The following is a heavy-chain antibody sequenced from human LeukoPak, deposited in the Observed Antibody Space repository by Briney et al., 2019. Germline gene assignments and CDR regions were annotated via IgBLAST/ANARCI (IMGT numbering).Heavy chain of an antibody. Sequence: ASVKVSCKASGYTFTSYDINWVRQATGQGLEWMGWMNPNSGNTGYAQKFQGRVTITRNTSISTAYMELSRLRSDDTAVYYCARAAVAGTFCDYWGQGTLVTVSS. CDR2: MNPNSGNT. D-gene: IGHD6-19*01. J-gene: IGHJ4*02. CDR3: ARAAVAGTFCDY. V-gene: IGHV1-8*03. CDR1: GYTFTSYD.